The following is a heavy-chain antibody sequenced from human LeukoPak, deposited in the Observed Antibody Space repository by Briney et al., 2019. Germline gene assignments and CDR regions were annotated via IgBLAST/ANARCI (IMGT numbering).Heavy chain of an antibody. V-gene: IGHV5-51*01. CDR2: IYPGDSDT. Sequence: AGESLKISCKGSGYSFTSYWIGWVRQMPGKGLEWMGIIYPGDSDTRYSPSFQGQVTISADKSISTAYLQWSNLKASDTAMYYCARIDKDFDWLFPAYFDYWGQGTLVTVSS. J-gene: IGHJ4*02. D-gene: IGHD3-9*01. CDR1: GYSFTSYW. CDR3: ARIDKDFDWLFPAYFDY.